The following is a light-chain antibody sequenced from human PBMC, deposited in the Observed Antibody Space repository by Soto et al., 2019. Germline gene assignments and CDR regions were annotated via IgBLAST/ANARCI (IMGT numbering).Light chain of an antibody. CDR2: DVS. V-gene: IGLV2-14*01. J-gene: IGLJ2*01. CDR1: SSDVGGYNY. Sequence: QSVLTQPASVSGSPGQSITISCTGTSSDVGGYNYVSWYQQHPGKAPKLMIYDVSNRPSGVSNRFSGSKSGNTASLTISGLQAEAEADYYCSSYTSSSTRLFGGGTKLTVL. CDR3: SSYTSSSTRL.